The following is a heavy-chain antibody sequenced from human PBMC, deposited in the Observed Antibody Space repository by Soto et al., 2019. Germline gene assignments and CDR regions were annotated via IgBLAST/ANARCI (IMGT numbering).Heavy chain of an antibody. CDR2: IYYSGST. V-gene: IGHV4-59*01. CDR3: ARVLNVAMARYNWFDP. D-gene: IGHD5-12*01. Sequence: SETLSLTCTVSGGSISSYYWSWIRQPPGKGLEWIGYIYYSGSTNYNPSLKSRVTISVDTSKNQFSLKLSSVTAADTAVYYCARVLNVAMARYNWFDPWGQGTLVTVSS. J-gene: IGHJ5*02. CDR1: GGSISSYY.